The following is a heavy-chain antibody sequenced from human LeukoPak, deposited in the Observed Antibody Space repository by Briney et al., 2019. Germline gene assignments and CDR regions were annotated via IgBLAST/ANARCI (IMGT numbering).Heavy chain of an antibody. Sequence: GGSLRLSCAASGFTFSGYAMNWVRQAPGKGLEWVSSINASGGSTYYADSVKGRFTISRDNAKNSLYLQMNSLRAEDTAVYYCARDAGVRGYSYVVDYWGQGTLVTVSS. J-gene: IGHJ4*02. V-gene: IGHV3-23*01. D-gene: IGHD5-18*01. CDR1: GFTFSGYA. CDR3: ARDAGVRGYSYVVDY. CDR2: INASGGST.